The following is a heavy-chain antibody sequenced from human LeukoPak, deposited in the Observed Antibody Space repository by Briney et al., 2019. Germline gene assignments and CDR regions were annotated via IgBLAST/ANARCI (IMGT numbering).Heavy chain of an antibody. D-gene: IGHD4-11*01. V-gene: IGHV3-23*01. J-gene: IGHJ4*02. Sequence: GGSLRLSCAASGFTFSSYAMSWVRQAPGKGLEWVSAISGSGGSTYFADSVEGRFAISRDNSKNTLYLHMNSLRAEDTAVYYCAKDRTTVTVETFDYWGQGTLVTVSS. CDR3: AKDRTTVTVETFDY. CDR1: GFTFSSYA. CDR2: ISGSGGST.